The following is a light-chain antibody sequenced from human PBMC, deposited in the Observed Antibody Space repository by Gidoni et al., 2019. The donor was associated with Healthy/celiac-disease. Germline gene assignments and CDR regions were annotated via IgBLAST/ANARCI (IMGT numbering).Light chain of an antibody. Sequence: HSALTQPPSASGSPGQSVTISCTGTSSDVGGYNYVSWFQQHPWKAPKLMIYEVSKRPSGVPDRFSGSKSDNTASLTVSGLQAEDEADYYCSSYAGSNNVFGTGTKVTVL. CDR3: SSYAGSNNV. J-gene: IGLJ1*01. CDR1: SSDVGGYNY. V-gene: IGLV2-8*01. CDR2: EVS.